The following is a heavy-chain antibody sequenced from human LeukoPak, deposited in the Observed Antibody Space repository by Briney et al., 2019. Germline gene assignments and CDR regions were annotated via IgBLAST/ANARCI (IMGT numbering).Heavy chain of an antibody. D-gene: IGHD3-9*01. CDR2: INHSGGT. J-gene: IGHJ4*02. Sequence: SETLSLTCAVYGGSFSGYYWSWIRQPPGKGLEWIGEINHSGGTNYNPSLKSRVTISVDTSKNQFSLKLSSVTAADTAVYYCARRILRYFDWFYWGQGTLVTVSS. CDR3: ARRILRYFDWFY. V-gene: IGHV4-34*01. CDR1: GGSFSGYY.